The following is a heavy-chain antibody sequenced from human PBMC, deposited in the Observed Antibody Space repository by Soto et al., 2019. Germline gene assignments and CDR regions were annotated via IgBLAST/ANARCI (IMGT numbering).Heavy chain of an antibody. V-gene: IGHV2-5*02. J-gene: IGHJ4*02. CDR3: AHSLSPVPQAIYFDY. D-gene: IGHD2-2*02. CDR2: IYWDDDK. Sequence: SGPTLVNPTQTLTLTCTFSGLSLSTSGVGVGWIRQPPGKALEWLALIYWDDDKRYSPSLKSRLTITKDTSKNQVVPTMTNMDPVDTATYYCAHSLSPVPQAIYFDYWGQGTLVTVSS. CDR1: GLSLSTSGVG.